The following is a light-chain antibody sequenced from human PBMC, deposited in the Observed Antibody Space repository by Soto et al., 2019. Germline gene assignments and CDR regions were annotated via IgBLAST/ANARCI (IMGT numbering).Light chain of an antibody. CDR2: DVS. J-gene: IGLJ3*02. V-gene: IGLV2-14*01. Sequence: QSALTQPASVSGSPGQSITISCTGTSSDVGGYNYVSWYQQYPGKAPKLMIFDVSNRLSGVSDRFSGSKSGSTAFLTISGLQAEDEADYYCSSYTSSSTRLFGGGTKLTVL. CDR3: SSYTSSSTRL. CDR1: SSDVGGYNY.